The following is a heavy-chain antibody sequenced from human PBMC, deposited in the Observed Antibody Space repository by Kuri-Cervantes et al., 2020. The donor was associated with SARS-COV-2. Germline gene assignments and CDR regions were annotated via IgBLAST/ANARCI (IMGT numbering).Heavy chain of an antibody. D-gene: IGHD2-2*01. Sequence: SETLSLTCTVSGGSISGYYWSRIRQPAGKGLEWIGRIYTSGSTNYNPSLKSRVTMSVDTSKNQFSLELSSVTAADTAVYYCAEDIGVVPAASTLAWFDPWGQGTLVTVSS. J-gene: IGHJ5*02. V-gene: IGHV4-4*07. CDR2: IYTSGST. CDR1: GGSISGYY. CDR3: AEDIGVVPAASTLAWFDP.